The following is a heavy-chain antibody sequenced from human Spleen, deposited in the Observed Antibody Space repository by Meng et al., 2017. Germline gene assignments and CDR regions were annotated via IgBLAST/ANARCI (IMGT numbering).Heavy chain of an antibody. CDR2: IYYSGTT. D-gene: IGHD3-3*01. CDR1: GDSISTYY. Sequence: QVQLQESGPGLLEPSETMSLTCTVSGDSISTYYWSWIRQPPGKELEFIGYIYYSGTTNYNPSLKSRVTISVDTSKSQFSLRLSSVTAADTAVYYCATLRFSAKSIDFWGQGTLVTVSS. V-gene: IGHV4-59*08. CDR3: ATLRFSAKSIDF. J-gene: IGHJ4*02.